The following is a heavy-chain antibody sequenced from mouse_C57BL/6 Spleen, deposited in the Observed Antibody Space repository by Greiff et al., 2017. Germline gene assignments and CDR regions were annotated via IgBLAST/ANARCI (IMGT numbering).Heavy chain of an antibody. CDR1: GFTFSIYT. CDR2: ISSGGGNT. Sequence: EVKLVESGGGLVKPGGSLKLSCAASGFTFSIYTMSWVRQTPETRLEWVATISSGGGNTYYPDSVKGRFTISRDNAKNTLYLQMSSLRSEDTALYYCTRRTRYYLDYWGQGTTLTVSS. CDR3: TRRTRYYLDY. J-gene: IGHJ2*01. V-gene: IGHV5-9*01.